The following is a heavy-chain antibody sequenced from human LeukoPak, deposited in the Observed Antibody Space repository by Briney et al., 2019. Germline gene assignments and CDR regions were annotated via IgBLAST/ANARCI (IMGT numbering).Heavy chain of an antibody. D-gene: IGHD6-19*01. Sequence: SETLSLTCSVSNYSISSGYYWGWIRQPPGKGLEWIGSIYHSGSTYYNPSLKSRVTISVDTSKNQFSLKLSSVTAADTAVYYCARQGGSGWYYYWGQGTLATVSS. V-gene: IGHV4-38-2*01. J-gene: IGHJ4*02. CDR3: ARQGGSGWYYY. CDR1: NYSISSGYY. CDR2: IYHSGST.